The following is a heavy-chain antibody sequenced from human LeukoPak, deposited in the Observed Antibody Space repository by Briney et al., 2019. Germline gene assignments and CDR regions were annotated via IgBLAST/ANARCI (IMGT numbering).Heavy chain of an antibody. D-gene: IGHD6-19*01. J-gene: IGHJ4*02. CDR2: ISGSGGST. V-gene: IGHV3-23*01. CDR1: GFTFSSYA. CDR3: AKAQARIAVAGIPFDY. Sequence: PGGSLRLSCAASGFTFSSYAMSWVRQAPGKGLEWVSAISGSGGSTYYADSVKGRFAISRDNSKNTLYLQMNSLRAEDTAVYYCAKAQARIAVAGIPFDYWGQGTLVTVSS.